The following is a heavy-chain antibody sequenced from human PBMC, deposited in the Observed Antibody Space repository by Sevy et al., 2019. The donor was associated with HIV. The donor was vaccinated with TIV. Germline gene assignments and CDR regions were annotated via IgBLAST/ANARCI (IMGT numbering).Heavy chain of an antibody. CDR3: ARGAATDYYDTSGFSPSLDQ. Sequence: SETLSLTCTVSGGSISGHFWSWIRQPPGKGLEWIAYIYDSGSTNYNASLRGRVTISVDTSKNQSSLGLSSVTAADTAVYYCARGAATDYYDTSGFSPSLDQWGQGILVTVSS. V-gene: IGHV4-59*11. D-gene: IGHD3-22*01. CDR2: IYDSGST. CDR1: GGSISGHF. J-gene: IGHJ4*02.